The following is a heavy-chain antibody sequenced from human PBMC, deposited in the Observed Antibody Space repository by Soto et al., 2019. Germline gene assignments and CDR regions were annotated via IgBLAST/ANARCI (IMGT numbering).Heavy chain of an antibody. V-gene: IGHV4-34*01. Sequence: QVQLQQWGAGLLKPSETLSLTCAVYGGSFSGYYWSWIRQPPGKGLEWIGEINHSGSTNYNPSLKSRVTISVDTSKNQCSLKLSSVTAADTAVYYCARGITMVRGVIIYYFDYWGQGTLVTVSS. CDR3: ARGITMVRGVIIYYFDY. CDR1: GGSFSGYY. D-gene: IGHD3-10*01. J-gene: IGHJ4*02. CDR2: INHSGST.